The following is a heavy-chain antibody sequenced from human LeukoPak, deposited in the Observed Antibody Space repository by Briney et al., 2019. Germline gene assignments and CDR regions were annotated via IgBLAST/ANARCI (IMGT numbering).Heavy chain of an antibody. D-gene: IGHD2-2*01. V-gene: IGHV1-2*02. CDR1: GYTFTGYY. CDR2: INPNIGGT. CDR3: ARDDTLVNYYMDV. J-gene: IGHJ6*03. Sequence: ASVKVSSKASGYTFTGYYMHWVRQAPGQGLEWMGWINPNIGGTNYAQKFQGRVTMTRDTSISTAYMELSRLRSDDTAVYYCARDDTLVNYYMDVWGKGTTVTISS.